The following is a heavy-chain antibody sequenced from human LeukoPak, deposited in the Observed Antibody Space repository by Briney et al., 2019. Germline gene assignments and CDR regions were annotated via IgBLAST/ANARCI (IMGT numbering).Heavy chain of an antibody. CDR1: GFTVSSSY. Sequence: GGSPRLSCAASGFTVSSSYMSWVRQAPGKGLEWVSVIYSGGKAYYADSVKGRFTISRDNSKNTLYLQMNSLRAEDTAVYYCARGVANYYDNSGYQNWGQGTLVTVSS. V-gene: IGHV3-53*01. D-gene: IGHD3-22*01. CDR2: IYSGGKA. CDR3: ARGVANYYDNSGYQN. J-gene: IGHJ4*02.